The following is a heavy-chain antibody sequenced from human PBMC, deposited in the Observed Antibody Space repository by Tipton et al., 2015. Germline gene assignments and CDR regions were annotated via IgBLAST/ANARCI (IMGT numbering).Heavy chain of an antibody. CDR1: GYSLSSGGLY. CDR2: IDHSESP. CDR3: ARGASRAGDFWDY. D-gene: IGHD3-10*01. J-gene: IGHJ4*02. V-gene: IGHV4-31*03. Sequence: GLVKPSETLSLTCTVSGYSLSSGGLYWSWIRQHPGKGLEWIGYIDHSESPEYKPSLKSRVTMSIDTSKNEFYLNLTSVTAADTAVYYCARGASRAGDFWDYWGQGTLVTVSS.